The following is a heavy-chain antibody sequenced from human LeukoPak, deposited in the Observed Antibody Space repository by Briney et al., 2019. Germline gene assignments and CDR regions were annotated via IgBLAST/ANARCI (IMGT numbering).Heavy chain of an antibody. CDR3: ARQTGSGLFILP. CDR2: IYYSGNT. J-gene: IGHJ4*02. V-gene: IGHV4-39*01. CDR1: GGSISSSNPY. Sequence: SETLSLTCTVSGGSISSSNPYWGWIRQPPGKGLEWIGSIYYSGNTYYNASLKSQVSISIDTSKNQFSLRLTSVTAADTAVYYCARQTGSGLFILPGGQGTLVTVSS. D-gene: IGHD3/OR15-3a*01.